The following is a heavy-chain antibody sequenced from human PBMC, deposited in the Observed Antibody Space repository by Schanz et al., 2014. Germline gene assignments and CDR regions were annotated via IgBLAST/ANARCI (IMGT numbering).Heavy chain of an antibody. D-gene: IGHD2-21*02. CDR3: AKDGVPSPWVCFGGYCYSGGADY. CDR2: ISGSGDHT. V-gene: IGHV3-23*01. J-gene: IGHJ4*02. CDR1: GFTFRSYA. Sequence: EVQLLESRGGLIQPGGSLRLSCAASGFTFRSYAMSWVRQAPGKGLEWVSVISGSGDHTHYADSVKGRFTISRDTSGNTLYLQMNSLTGEDTAVYYCAKDGVPSPWVCFGGYCYSGGADYWGQGTLVTVSS.